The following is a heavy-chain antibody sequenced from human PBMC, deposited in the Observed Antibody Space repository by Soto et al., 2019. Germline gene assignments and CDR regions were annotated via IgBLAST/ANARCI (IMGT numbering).Heavy chain of an antibody. J-gene: IGHJ5*02. CDR3: TKDRSGYDLNWFDP. CDR1: GFTFSSYA. Sequence: GGSLRLSCAASGFTFSSYAMSWVRQAPGKGLEWVSAISGSGGSTYYADSVKGRFTISRDNSKNTLYLQMNSLRAEDTAVYYCTKDRSGYDLNWFDPWGQGTLVTVSS. D-gene: IGHD5-12*01. V-gene: IGHV3-23*01. CDR2: ISGSGGST.